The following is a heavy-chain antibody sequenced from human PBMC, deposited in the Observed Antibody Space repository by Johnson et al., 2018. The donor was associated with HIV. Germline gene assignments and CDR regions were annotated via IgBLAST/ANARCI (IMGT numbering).Heavy chain of an antibody. D-gene: IGHD4-23*01. J-gene: IGHJ3*01. CDR2: ISYDGGTE. CDR1: GFIFHNYA. V-gene: IGHV3-30*18. CDR3: AKTYYGGNDDAFDL. Sequence: QMLLVESGGGVVQPGTSLRLSCTASGFIFHNYAMHWVRQAPGKGLEWVAFISYDGGTESYADSVKGRLTVSRDNSKNALFLQMNNLGPEDAGIYFCAKTYYGGNDDAFDLWGQGTMVTVSS.